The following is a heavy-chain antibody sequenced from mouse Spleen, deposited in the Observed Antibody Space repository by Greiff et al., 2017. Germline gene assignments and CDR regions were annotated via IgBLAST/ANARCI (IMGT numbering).Heavy chain of an antibody. CDR3: ARLGRVYFDY. Sequence: VQLQQPGAELVKPGASVKLSCKASGYTFTSYWMQWVKQRPGQGLEWIGEIDPSDSYTNYNQKFKGKATLTVDTSSSTAYMQLSSLTSEDSAVYYCARLGRVYFDYWGQGTTLTVSS. CDR2: IDPSDSYT. V-gene: IGHV1-50*01. J-gene: IGHJ2*01. D-gene: IGHD4-1*01. CDR1: GYTFTSYW.